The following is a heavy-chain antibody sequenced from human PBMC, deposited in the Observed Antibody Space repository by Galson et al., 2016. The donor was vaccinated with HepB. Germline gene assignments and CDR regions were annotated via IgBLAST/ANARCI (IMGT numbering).Heavy chain of an antibody. J-gene: IGHJ5*01. CDR1: GFSLSTSGVG. CDR3: ALFRLAVPFDP. CDR2: IYWDDDK. D-gene: IGHD6-19*01. V-gene: IGHV2-5*02. Sequence: PALVKPTQTLTLTCTFSGFSLSTSGVGVGWVRQPPGKALEWLALIYWDDDKRYSPSLKSRLTITKDTSKNQVVLTMTNMDPVETATYYLALFRLAVPFDPWGQGTLVTVSS.